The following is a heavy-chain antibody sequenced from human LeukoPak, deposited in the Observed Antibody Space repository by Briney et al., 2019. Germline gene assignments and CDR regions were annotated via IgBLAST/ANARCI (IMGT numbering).Heavy chain of an antibody. V-gene: IGHV3-21*01. CDR1: GFTFSSYA. CDR2: ISGSGGST. J-gene: IGHJ2*01. D-gene: IGHD3-22*01. Sequence: RPGGSLRLSCAASGFTFSSYAMSWVRQAPGKGLEWVSSISGSGGSTYYADSVKGRFTISRDNAKNSLYLQMNSLRAEDTAVYYCARDPRSAPYYYDSSGSWYFDLWGRGTLVTVSS. CDR3: ARDPRSAPYYYDSSGSWYFDL.